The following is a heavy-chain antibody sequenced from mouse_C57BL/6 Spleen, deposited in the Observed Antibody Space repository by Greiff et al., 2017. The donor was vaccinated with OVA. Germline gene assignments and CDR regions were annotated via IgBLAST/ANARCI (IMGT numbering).Heavy chain of an antibody. V-gene: IGHV5-4*01. Sequence: EVQLVESGGGLVKPGGSLKLSCAASGFTFTSYAMSWVRQTPEKRLEWVATISDGGSYTYYPDNVKGRFTISRDNAKNNLYLQMSHLKSEDTAMYYCARERGYGGSPFAYWGQGTLVTVSA. CDR3: ARERGYGGSPFAY. CDR2: ISDGGSYT. D-gene: IGHD1-1*01. CDR1: GFTFTSYA. J-gene: IGHJ3*01.